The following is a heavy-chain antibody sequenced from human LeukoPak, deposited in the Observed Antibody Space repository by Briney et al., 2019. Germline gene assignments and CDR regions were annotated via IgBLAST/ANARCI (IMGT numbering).Heavy chain of an antibody. Sequence: GGSLRLSCAASGFTFSSYSMNWVRQAPGKGLECVSSISSSSSYIYYADSVKGRFTISRDNAKNSLYLQMNSLRAEDTAVYYCARFIVVVVAATNANWFDPWGQGTLVTVSS. CDR3: ARFIVVVVAATNANWFDP. V-gene: IGHV3-21*01. D-gene: IGHD2-15*01. CDR1: GFTFSSYS. J-gene: IGHJ5*02. CDR2: ISSSSSYI.